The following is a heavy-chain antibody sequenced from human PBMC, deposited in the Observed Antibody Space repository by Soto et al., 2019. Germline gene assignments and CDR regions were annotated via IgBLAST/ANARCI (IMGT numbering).Heavy chain of an antibody. V-gene: IGHV5-10-1*01. J-gene: IGHJ6*02. CDR2: IDPNDSYT. CDR1: RDTFTRYW. CDR3: ARHARYPTVVSGTPYSCYHMDV. D-gene: IGHD4-4*01. Sequence: GESLKISCKGSRDTFTRYWISWVRQMPGKGLEWVGRIDPNDSYTNYSQSLQGHVTISADKSISTAYLQWSSLKASDAAKYYCARHARYPTVVSGTPYSCYHMDVWGQGTTVTVSS.